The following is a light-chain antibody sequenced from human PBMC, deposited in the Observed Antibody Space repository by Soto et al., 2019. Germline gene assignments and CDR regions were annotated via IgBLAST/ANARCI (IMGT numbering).Light chain of an antibody. V-gene: IGLV1-44*01. CDR3: AAWDDSRYV. Sequence: VLTQPPSASGTPGQRVTISCSGSSSNIGSNTVNWYQQLPGTAPKLLIYSNNQRPSGVPDRFSGSKSGTSASLAISGLQSEDEADYYCAAWDDSRYVFGTGTKLTVL. CDR2: SNN. CDR1: SSNIGSNT. J-gene: IGLJ1*01.